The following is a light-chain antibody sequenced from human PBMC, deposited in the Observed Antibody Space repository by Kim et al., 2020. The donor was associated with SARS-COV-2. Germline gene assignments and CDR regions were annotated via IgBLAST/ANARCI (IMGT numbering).Light chain of an antibody. Sequence: LGQMDWLTCCGEPWPKQYAYWYQKKPGQFPVLVIYKDSERASGIPERFSGSSSGTIVTLTISGVQAEDEADYYCLSTDNSGSYPVFGSGTKVTVL. CDR1: PWPKQY. V-gene: IGLV3-16*01. CDR2: KDS. CDR3: LSTDNSGSYPV. J-gene: IGLJ6*01.